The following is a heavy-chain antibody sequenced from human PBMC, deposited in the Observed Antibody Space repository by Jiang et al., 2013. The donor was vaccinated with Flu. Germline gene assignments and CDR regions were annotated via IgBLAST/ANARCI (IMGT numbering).Heavy chain of an antibody. CDR1: GFTFSSYS. CDR2: ISSSSSYI. J-gene: IGHJ4*02. V-gene: IGHV3-21*01. CDR3: ARDKSHRFDY. Sequence: CAASGFTFSSYSMNWVRQAPGKGLEWVSSISSSSSYIYYADSVKGRFTISRDNAKNSLYLQMNSLRAEDTAVYYCARDKSHRFDYWGQGTLVTVSS.